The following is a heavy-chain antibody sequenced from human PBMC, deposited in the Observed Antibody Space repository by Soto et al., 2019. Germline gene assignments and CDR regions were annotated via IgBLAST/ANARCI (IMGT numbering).Heavy chain of an antibody. D-gene: IGHD2-15*01. CDR1: GGTFSSYA. V-gene: IGHV1-69*01. CDR3: ARSQGGSSSLDIYYYYYYGMDV. Sequence: QVQLVQSGAEVKKPGSSVKVSCKAPGGTFSSYAISWVRQAPGQGLEWMGGIIPIFGTANYAQKFQGRVTSTADESTSTGYMERSSLRSEDTAVYYCARSQGGSSSLDIYYYYYYGMDVWGQGTTVTVSS. J-gene: IGHJ6*02. CDR2: IIPIFGTA.